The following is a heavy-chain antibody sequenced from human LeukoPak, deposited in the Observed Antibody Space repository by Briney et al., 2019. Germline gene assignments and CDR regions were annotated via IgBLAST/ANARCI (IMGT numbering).Heavy chain of an antibody. CDR1: GGSISSYY. J-gene: IGHJ4*02. Sequence: SETLSLTCTVSGGSISSYYWSWIRQPAGKGLEWIGRIYTSGSTNYNPSLKGRVTISIDTSNNQFSLRLPSVTAADTAVYYCARIFDSWGQGTLVTVSS. V-gene: IGHV4-4*07. CDR3: ARIFDS. CDR2: IYTSGST.